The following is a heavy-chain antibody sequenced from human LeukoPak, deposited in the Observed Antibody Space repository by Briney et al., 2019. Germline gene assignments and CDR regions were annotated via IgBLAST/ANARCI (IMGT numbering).Heavy chain of an antibody. CDR2: ITGSGVTT. Sequence: GGSLRLSCAASAFTFSTYILSWVRQAPGRGLEWVSAITGSGVTTFYADSVKGRFTLSRDNSKHTLYLQINSLRVDDTAVYYCAKLAHDSSGSPHGGQGSLVTVS. V-gene: IGHV3-23*01. CDR1: AFTFSTYI. D-gene: IGHD3-22*01. J-gene: IGHJ4*02. CDR3: AKLAHDSSGSPH.